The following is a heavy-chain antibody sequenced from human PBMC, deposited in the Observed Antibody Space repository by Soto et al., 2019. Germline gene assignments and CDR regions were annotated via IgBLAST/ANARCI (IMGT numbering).Heavy chain of an antibody. V-gene: IGHV1-18*04. J-gene: IGHJ6*02. CDR2: ISAYNGNT. CDR1: GYTFTSYG. Sequence: RASVKVSCKASGYTFTSYGISWVRQAPGQGLEWMGWISAYNGNTNYAQKLQGRVTMTTDTSTSTAYMEPRSLRSDDTAVYYCASGFMQDGPGPYYYYGMDVWGQGTTVTVSS. CDR3: ASGFMQDGPGPYYYYGMDV. D-gene: IGHD3-16*01.